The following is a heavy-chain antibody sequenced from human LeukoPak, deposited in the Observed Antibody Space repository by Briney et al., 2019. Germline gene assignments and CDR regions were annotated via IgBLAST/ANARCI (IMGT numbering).Heavy chain of an antibody. J-gene: IGHJ6*02. CDR2: MNPNSGNT. Sequence: GASVKVSCKASGYTFTSYDINWVRQATGQGLEWMGWMNPNSGNTGYAQKFQGRVTMTRNTSISTAYMELSSLRSEDTAVYYCARVGYCSSTSCYIRRLGWYYYGMDVWGQGTTVTVSS. CDR3: ARVGYCSSTSCYIRRLGWYYYGMDV. CDR1: GYTFTSYD. V-gene: IGHV1-8*01. D-gene: IGHD2-2*02.